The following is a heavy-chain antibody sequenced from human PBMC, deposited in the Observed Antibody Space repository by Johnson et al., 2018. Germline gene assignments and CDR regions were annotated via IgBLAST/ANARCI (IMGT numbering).Heavy chain of an antibody. CDR3: AKLLRAMYFDD. V-gene: IGHV3-23*04. CDR2: ISGSGGST. D-gene: IGHD3-22*01. Sequence: VQLVESGGGLAQPGGSLRLSCAASGFTFSSYAMSWVRQAPGKGLEWVSIISGSGGSTYYADSVKGRFTISRDNSKNTLDLQLNSRRAEDSTAYYCAKLLRAMYFDDWGQGSLVTVSS. J-gene: IGHJ4*02. CDR1: GFTFSSYA.